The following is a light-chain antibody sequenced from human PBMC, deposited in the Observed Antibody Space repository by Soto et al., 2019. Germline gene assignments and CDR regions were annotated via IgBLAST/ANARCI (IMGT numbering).Light chain of an antibody. J-gene: IGLJ1*01. CDR1: SSNIGTGYD. CDR3: QSYDTSLGGSYV. CDR2: GDI. V-gene: IGLV1-40*01. Sequence: QSVLTQPPSVTGAPGQRVTISCTGSSSNIGTGYDVHWYQQLPGKVPKLLISGDINRPSGVPDRFSVSKSGTSASLAITGLQAGAEGDAYCQSYDTSLGGSYVFGTGTKVTVL.